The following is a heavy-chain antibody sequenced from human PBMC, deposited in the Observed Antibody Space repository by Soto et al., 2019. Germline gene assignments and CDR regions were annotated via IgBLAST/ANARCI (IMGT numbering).Heavy chain of an antibody. CDR2: IDPSDSYT. V-gene: IGHV5-10-1*01. J-gene: IGHJ5*02. Sequence: EVQLVQSGAEVKKPGESLRISCKGSGYSFTSYWISWVRQMPGKGLEWMGRIDPSDSYTNYSPSFQGYVTISADKSISTAYLQWSSLKASDTAMYYCARRPYYGSGRDWFDPWGQGTLVTVSS. CDR3: ARRPYYGSGRDWFDP. D-gene: IGHD3-10*01. CDR1: GYSFTSYW.